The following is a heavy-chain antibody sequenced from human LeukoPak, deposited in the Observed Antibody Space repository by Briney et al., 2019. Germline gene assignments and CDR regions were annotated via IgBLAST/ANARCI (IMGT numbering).Heavy chain of an antibody. J-gene: IGHJ6*03. V-gene: IGHV1-2*02. CDR1: GYTFIGYY. CDR3: ARDSSPYYHYNMDV. D-gene: IGHD2/OR15-2a*01. Sequence: ASVKVSCKASGYTFIGYYMHWVRQAPGQGLEWMGWINPNSGGTAYVQKFQGRVTMTRDTSISTAFLEVSRLRSDGTAVYYCARDSSPYYHYNMDVWGTGTTVTVSS. CDR2: INPNSGGT.